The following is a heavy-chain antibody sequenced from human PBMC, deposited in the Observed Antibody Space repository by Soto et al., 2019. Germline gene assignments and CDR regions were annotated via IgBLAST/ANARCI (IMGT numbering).Heavy chain of an antibody. J-gene: IGHJ3*02. Sequence: GESLKISCTASGYIFTSYLIGWVRQMPGKELEGIGLFNPGGSDIRYKPSFPGQVTISADKSINTACLQWGSLKASDTGIYYFPKHHVASRVAYDIWGQGTLVTVSS. CDR1: GYIFTSYL. V-gene: IGHV5-51*01. CDR3: PKHHVASRVAYDI. CDR2: FNPGGSDI. D-gene: IGHD2-2*01.